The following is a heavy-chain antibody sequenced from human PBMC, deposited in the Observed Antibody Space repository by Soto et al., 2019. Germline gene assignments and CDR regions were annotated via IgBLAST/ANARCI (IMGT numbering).Heavy chain of an antibody. J-gene: IGHJ4*02. CDR1: GFTFSNAW. V-gene: IGHV3-15*01. CDR2: IKSKTDGGTT. CDR3: ARTITGYFWAGAY. Sequence: GGSLRLSCAASGFTFSNAWMSWVRQAPGKGLEWVGRIKSKTDGGTTDYAAPVKGRFTISRDDSKNTLYLQMDSLRAEDTAIYYCARTITGYFWAGAYWGQGTLVTVSS. D-gene: IGHD1-1*01.